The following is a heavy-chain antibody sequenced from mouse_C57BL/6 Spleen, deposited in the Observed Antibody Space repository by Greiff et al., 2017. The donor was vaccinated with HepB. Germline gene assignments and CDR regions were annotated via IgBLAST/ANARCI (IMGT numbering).Heavy chain of an antibody. D-gene: IGHD1-1*01. CDR1: GYTFTSYW. CDR3: ASEITTVVPSFDY. CDR2: IDPSDSYT. Sequence: QVQLQQPGAELVMPGASVKLSCKASGYTFTSYWMHWVKQRPGQGLEWIGEIDPSDSYTNYNQKCKGKSTLTVDKSSSTAYMQLSSLTSEDSAVYYCASEITTVVPSFDYWGQGTTHTVSS. J-gene: IGHJ2*01. V-gene: IGHV1-69*01.